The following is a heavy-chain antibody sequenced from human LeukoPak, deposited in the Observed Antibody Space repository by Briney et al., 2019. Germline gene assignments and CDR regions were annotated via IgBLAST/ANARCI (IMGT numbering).Heavy chain of an antibody. D-gene: IGHD5-18*01. Sequence: GASVKVSCKASGGTFSSYAISWVREAPGQGLEWMGGIIPIFGTANYAQKFQGRVTITTDESTSTAYMELSSLRSEDTAVYYCAISWIQLWLSSGFDYWCQGTAVTISS. V-gene: IGHV1-69*05. CDR3: AISWIQLWLSSGFDY. J-gene: IGHJ4*02. CDR1: GGTFSSYA. CDR2: IIPIFGTA.